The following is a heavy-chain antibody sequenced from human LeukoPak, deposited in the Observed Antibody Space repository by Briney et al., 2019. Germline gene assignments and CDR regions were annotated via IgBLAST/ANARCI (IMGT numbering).Heavy chain of an antibody. CDR2: INHSGST. D-gene: IGHD5-12*01. Sequence: SETLSLTCAVYGGSFGGYYWSWIRQPPGKGLEWIGEINHSGSTNYNPSLKSRVTISVDTSKNQFSLKLSSVTAADTAVYYCVIMVATRDYWGQGTLVTVSS. CDR1: GGSFGGYY. V-gene: IGHV4-34*01. J-gene: IGHJ4*02. CDR3: VIMVATRDY.